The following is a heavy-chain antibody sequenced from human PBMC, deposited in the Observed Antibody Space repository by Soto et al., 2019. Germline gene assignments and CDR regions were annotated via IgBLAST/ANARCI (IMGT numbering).Heavy chain of an antibody. CDR2: IFANGHT. Sequence: SETLSLTCIVSGVSISEKYWNWVRQPPGKGLEWIGLIFANGHTDYNPSLKSRVTMSVDASKHQFSLRLTSMTAADTAVYYCVASLAASGLNWLDPWGRGTLVTVSS. CDR3: VASLAASGLNWLDP. V-gene: IGHV4-4*07. CDR1: GVSISEKY. J-gene: IGHJ5*02. D-gene: IGHD6-13*01.